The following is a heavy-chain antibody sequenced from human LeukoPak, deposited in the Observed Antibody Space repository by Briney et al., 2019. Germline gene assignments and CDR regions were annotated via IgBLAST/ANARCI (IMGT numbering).Heavy chain of an antibody. CDR2: IYKIGTT. CDR3: ARGDYDILTGYSHGYFDY. V-gene: IGHV4-59*02. CDR1: GDSVTGYY. J-gene: IGHJ4*02. D-gene: IGHD3-9*01. Sequence: PSETLSLTCTVFGDSVTGYYLNWVRQPPGKGLEWIGHIYKIGTTNYNPSLKSRVTISADTSKNQFSLRLSSVTAADTAVYYCARGDYDILTGYSHGYFDYWGQGTLVSVSS.